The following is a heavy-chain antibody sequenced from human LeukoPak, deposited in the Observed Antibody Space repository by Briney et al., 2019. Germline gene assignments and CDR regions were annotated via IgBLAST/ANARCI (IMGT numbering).Heavy chain of an antibody. V-gene: IGHV4-34*01. D-gene: IGHD2-2*01. CDR2: INARGDT. CDR3: ARGQVPAARGYNWFDP. J-gene: IGHJ5*02. Sequence: SETLSLTCAVYGWSFNDYYWNWIRQPPGKGQEWIGEINARGDTNYNPSLKSRVTISVDTSKKQFSLRLTFMIAADTALYYCARGQVPAARGYNWFDPWGQGTLVTVSS. CDR1: GWSFNDYY.